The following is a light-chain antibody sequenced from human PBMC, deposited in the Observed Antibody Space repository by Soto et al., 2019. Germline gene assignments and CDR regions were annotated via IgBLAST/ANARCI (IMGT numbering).Light chain of an antibody. CDR2: EVS. CDR3: SSCAGSNSAEV. Sequence: QSALTQPPSASGSPGQSVTISCTGTSSDVGSCKFVSWYQQYPGKAPKLIVYEVSKRPSGVPARFSGSKSGNTASLTVSGEQADDEDDYYRSSCAGSNSAEVFGTGTKLTVL. J-gene: IGLJ1*01. CDR1: SSDVGSCKF. V-gene: IGLV2-8*01.